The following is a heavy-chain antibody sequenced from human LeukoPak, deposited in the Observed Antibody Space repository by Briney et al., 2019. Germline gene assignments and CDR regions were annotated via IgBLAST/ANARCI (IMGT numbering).Heavy chain of an antibody. V-gene: IGHV3-53*01. CDR2: IYSGGST. CDR1: GFTVSSNY. CDR3: ARAGYSGSFHDAFDI. Sequence: PGGSLRLSCAASGFTVSSNYMSWVRQAPGKGLEWVSVIYSGGSTYYADSVKGRFTISRDNSKNTLYLQMNSLRAEDTAVYYCARAGYSGSFHDAFDIWGQGTMVTVSS. D-gene: IGHD1-26*01. J-gene: IGHJ3*02.